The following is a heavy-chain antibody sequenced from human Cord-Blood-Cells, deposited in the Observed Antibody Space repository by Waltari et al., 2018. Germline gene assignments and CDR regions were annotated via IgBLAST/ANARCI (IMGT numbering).Heavy chain of an antibody. V-gene: IGHV1-8*03. CDR1: GYTFTSYD. CDR2: MNPNSGNT. J-gene: IGHJ6*03. CDR3: ARGGNTDYDFWSSFYYYYYMDV. Sequence: QVQLVQSGAEVKKPGASVKVSCKASGYTFTSYDINWVRQATGQGLEWMGWMNPNSGNTGYAQKFQGRVTITRNTSISTAYMELSSLRSEDTAVYYCARGGNTDYDFWSSFYYYYYMDVWGKGTTVTVSS. D-gene: IGHD3-3*01.